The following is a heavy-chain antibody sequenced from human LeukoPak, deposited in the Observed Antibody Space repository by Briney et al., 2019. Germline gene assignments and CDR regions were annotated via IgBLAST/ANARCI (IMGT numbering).Heavy chain of an antibody. V-gene: IGHV1-3*03. CDR2: INAGHGNT. D-gene: IGHD2-15*01. J-gene: IGHJ3*02. Sequence: SVKVPCKDSRYTLNSYAMHWVRQAPGHSLEWMGWINAGHGNTKHSQELQGRVTITRETPASTAYMELSSLRSEDMGVYYCARELGYCSGGSCYRTFDAFYIWGQGTKVTVSS. CDR1: RYTLNSYA. CDR3: ARELGYCSGGSCYRTFDAFYI.